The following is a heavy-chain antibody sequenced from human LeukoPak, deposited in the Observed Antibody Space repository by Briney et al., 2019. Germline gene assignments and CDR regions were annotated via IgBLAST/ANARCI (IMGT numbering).Heavy chain of an antibody. V-gene: IGHV1-46*01. CDR3: ARGDIDY. J-gene: IGHJ4*02. Sequence: ASVKVSCKASGGTFISYTISWVRQAPGQGLEWMGVINPGGGSTSYAQKFQGRVTMTRDTSTSTVYMELSSLRSEDTAVYYCARGDIDYWGQGTLVTVSS. CDR1: GGTFISYT. CDR2: INPGGGST.